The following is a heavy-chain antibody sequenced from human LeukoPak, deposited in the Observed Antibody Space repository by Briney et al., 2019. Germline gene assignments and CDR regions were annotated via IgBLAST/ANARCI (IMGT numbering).Heavy chain of an antibody. J-gene: IGHJ1*01. Sequence: GGSLRLSCAASRFTFSDSSMNWVRQAPGKGLEWVSSISSSSSYIYYADSVKGRFTISRDNSKNTLYLQMNSLRAEDTAVYYCAKERFTYYYDSSGFQHWGQGTLVTVSS. CDR1: RFTFSDSS. CDR3: AKERFTYYYDSSGFQH. V-gene: IGHV3-21*04. D-gene: IGHD3-22*01. CDR2: ISSSSSYI.